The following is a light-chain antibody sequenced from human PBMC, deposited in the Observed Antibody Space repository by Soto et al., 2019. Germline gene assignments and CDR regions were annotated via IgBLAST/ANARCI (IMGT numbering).Light chain of an antibody. Sequence: QSVLTQPASVSGSPGQSVTISCTGTSSDVGGYNYVSWYQQLPGEAPKLIIYGVTDRPSGLSNRFSCSKSGNTASLTVSGLQAEDEGDYYCSSYTATRTYVFGTGTKVTAL. V-gene: IGLV2-14*01. CDR3: SSYTATRTYV. J-gene: IGLJ1*01. CDR2: GVT. CDR1: SSDVGGYNY.